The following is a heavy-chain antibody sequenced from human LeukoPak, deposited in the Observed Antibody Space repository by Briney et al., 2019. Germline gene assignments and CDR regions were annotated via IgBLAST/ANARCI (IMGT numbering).Heavy chain of an antibody. Sequence: ASVKVSCKASGGTFSSYAISWVRQAPGQGLEWMGRIIPILGIANYAQKFQGRVTITADKSTSTAYMELSSLRSEDTAVYYCARDITMVRGVISLDENWFDPWGQGTLVTVSS. CDR2: IIPILGIA. D-gene: IGHD3-10*01. CDR3: ARDITMVRGVISLDENWFDP. J-gene: IGHJ5*02. V-gene: IGHV1-69*04. CDR1: GGTFSSYA.